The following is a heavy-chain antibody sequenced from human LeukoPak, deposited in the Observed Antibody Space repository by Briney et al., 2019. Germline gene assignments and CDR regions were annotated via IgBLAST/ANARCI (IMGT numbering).Heavy chain of an antibody. CDR1: GFTFSSYS. D-gene: IGHD7-27*01. J-gene: IGHJ6*02. CDR3: ARSSASWAMDV. V-gene: IGHV3-21*04. CDR2: ISSSSSYI. Sequence: GGSLRLSCAASGFTFSSYSMNWVRQAPGKGLEWVSSISSSSSYIYYADSVKGRFTISRDNAKNSLHLQMNSLRAEDTAVYYCARSSASWAMDVWGQGTTVTVSS.